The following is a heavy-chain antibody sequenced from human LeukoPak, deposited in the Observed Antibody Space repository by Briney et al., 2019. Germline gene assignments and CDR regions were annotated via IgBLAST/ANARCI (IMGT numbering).Heavy chain of an antibody. Sequence: PSETPSLTCAVYGGSFSGYYWSWIRQPPGKGLEWIGEINHSGSTNYNPSLKSRVTISVDTSKNQFSLKLSSVTAADTAVYYCARGPKQTGWSYRAYYFDYWGQGTLVTVSS. V-gene: IGHV4-34*01. CDR3: ARGPKQTGWSYRAYYFDY. CDR2: INHSGST. J-gene: IGHJ4*02. CDR1: GGSFSGYY. D-gene: IGHD3-16*02.